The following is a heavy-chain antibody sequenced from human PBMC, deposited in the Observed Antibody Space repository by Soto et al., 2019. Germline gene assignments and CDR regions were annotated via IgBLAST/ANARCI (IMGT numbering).Heavy chain of an antibody. J-gene: IGHJ6*02. CDR1: GFTFSSYA. CDR3: AKERGYNYGYDAMDV. CDR2: ISGSGGRT. D-gene: IGHD5-18*01. Sequence: EVQLLESGGGLVQPGGSLRLSCAASGFTFSSYAMSWVRQAPGKGLEWVSGISGSGGRTYYADSVKGRFTSSRDNSKTTLYLPTNRLRAEDTAVYYCAKERGYNYGYDAMDVWGQGTTVTVSS. V-gene: IGHV3-23*01.